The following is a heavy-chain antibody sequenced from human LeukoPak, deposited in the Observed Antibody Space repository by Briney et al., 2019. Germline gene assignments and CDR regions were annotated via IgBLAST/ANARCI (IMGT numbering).Heavy chain of an antibody. J-gene: IGHJ4*02. V-gene: IGHV4-39*07. Sequence: SETLSLTCSVSGGSISSSGYYWSWIRQPPGKGLEWIGSVYYSGTTYYNPSLKSRVTISVDTSKNQFSLRLSSVTAADTAVYYCAREYSSSRYDYWGQGTLVTVSS. D-gene: IGHD2-2*01. CDR1: GGSISSSGYY. CDR3: AREYSSSRYDY. CDR2: VYYSGTT.